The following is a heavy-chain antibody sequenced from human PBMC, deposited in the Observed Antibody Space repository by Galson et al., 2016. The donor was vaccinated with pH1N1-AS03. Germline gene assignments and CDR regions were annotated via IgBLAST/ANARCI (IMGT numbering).Heavy chain of an antibody. V-gene: IGHV4-34*01. CDR3: ARGSYSSGWYRGRNAFDI. CDR1: GGSFNNYY. Sequence: ETLSLTCAVYGGSFNNYYWNWIRQSPGKGLEWVGEINHSGITDYNPSLKRRVTISVDPSKNQIPLNLNSVTAADTAEYYSARGSYSSGWYRGRNAFDIWGQGTMVTVSS. J-gene: IGHJ3*02. D-gene: IGHD6-19*01. CDR2: INHSGIT.